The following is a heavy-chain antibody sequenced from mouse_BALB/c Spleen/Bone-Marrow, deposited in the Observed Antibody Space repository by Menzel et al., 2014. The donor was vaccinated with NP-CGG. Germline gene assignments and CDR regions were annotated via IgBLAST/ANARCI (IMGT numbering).Heavy chain of an antibody. Sequence: EVKVEESGGGLVQPGGSMKLSCVASGFTFSNYWMNWVRQSPEKGLEWVAEISLNSTNYATHYAESVKGRFTISRDDSKSSVYLQMNNLRAEDTGIYYCTSHYGSSYKWFAYWGQGTLVTVSA. CDR2: ISLNSTNYAT. CDR3: TSHYGSSYKWFAY. D-gene: IGHD1-1*01. CDR1: GFTFSNYW. V-gene: IGHV6-6*02. J-gene: IGHJ3*01.